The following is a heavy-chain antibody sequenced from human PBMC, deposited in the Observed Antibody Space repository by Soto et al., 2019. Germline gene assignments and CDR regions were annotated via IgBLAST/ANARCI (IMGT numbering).Heavy chain of an antibody. Sequence: TLSLTCDVSGGSLSSSSWLTWVRQSPGKGLEWIGEIYHAGSPNYNPSFQSRVTILADKSKNHFSLRLTSVTAADTAIYYCARGLSFRGDFDVWGQGTTVTVSS. CDR3: ARGLSFRGDFDV. D-gene: IGHD2-21*02. V-gene: IGHV4-4*02. CDR1: GGSLSSSSW. J-gene: IGHJ3*01. CDR2: IYHAGSP.